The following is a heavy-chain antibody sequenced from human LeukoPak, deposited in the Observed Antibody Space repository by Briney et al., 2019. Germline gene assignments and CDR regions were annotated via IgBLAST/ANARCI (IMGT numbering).Heavy chain of an antibody. J-gene: IGHJ4*02. CDR3: AKYYYYDSSAITD. V-gene: IGHV1-8*01. CDR2: MNPNSGNT. CDR1: GYTFTSYD. D-gene: IGHD3-22*01. Sequence: GASVKVSCKASGYTFTSYDINWVRQATGQGLEWMGWMNPNSGNTGYAQKLQGRVTMTRNTSISTAYVELSSLRSENTAVYYCAKYYYYDSSAITDWGQGTLVTVSS.